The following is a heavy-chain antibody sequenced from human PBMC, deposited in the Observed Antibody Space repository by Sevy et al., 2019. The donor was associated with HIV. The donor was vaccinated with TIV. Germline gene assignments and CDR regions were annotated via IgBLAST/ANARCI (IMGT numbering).Heavy chain of an antibody. CDR3: AKDGYYYDSSTRDWFDP. CDR2: IGSDGIKK. V-gene: IGHV3-33*03. J-gene: IGHJ5*02. D-gene: IGHD3-22*01. CDR1: GFNFSPYG. Sequence: GGSLRLSCSASGFNFSPYGLHWVRQAPGKGLEWVAMIGSDGIKKYYANAVKGRFTISRDNSKNTMNLQMNSLRVEDTAVYYCAKDGYYYDSSTRDWFDPWGLGTQVTVSS.